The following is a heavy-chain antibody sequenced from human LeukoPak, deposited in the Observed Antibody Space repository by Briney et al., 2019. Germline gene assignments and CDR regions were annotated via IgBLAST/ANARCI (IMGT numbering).Heavy chain of an antibody. D-gene: IGHD3-3*01. V-gene: IGHV3-30*04. CDR3: ARSGLKGPVRYYADAFDI. Sequence: GGSLRLSRAASGFTFSNYAMHWVRPAPGKGLEWVAVISYDGSNIYYADSLKGRFTISIDNSKNKLYLQMNSLRAEDTAVYYCARSGLKGPVRYYADAFDIWGQGTMVTVSS. CDR2: ISYDGSNI. CDR1: GFTFSNYA. J-gene: IGHJ3*02.